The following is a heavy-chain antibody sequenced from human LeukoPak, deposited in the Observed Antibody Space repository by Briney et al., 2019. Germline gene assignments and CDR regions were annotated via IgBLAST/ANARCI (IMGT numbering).Heavy chain of an antibody. Sequence: SVKVSCKASGGTFSSYTISWVRQAPGQGLEWMGGIIPILGIANYAQKFQGRVTITADKSTSTAYMELSSLRSEDTAVYYCARDMYSGSYLSPFDYWGQGTLVTVSS. CDR3: ARDMYSGSYLSPFDY. J-gene: IGHJ4*02. D-gene: IGHD1-26*01. CDR2: IIPILGIA. CDR1: GGTFSSYT. V-gene: IGHV1-69*10.